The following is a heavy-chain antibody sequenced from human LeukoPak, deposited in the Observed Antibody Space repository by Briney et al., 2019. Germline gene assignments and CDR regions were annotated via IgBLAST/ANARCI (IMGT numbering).Heavy chain of an antibody. CDR1: GFTFGDYA. CDR2: IRSKAYGGTT. J-gene: IGHJ6*03. Sequence: GGSLRLSCTASGFTFGDYAMSWVRQAPGKGLEWVGFIRSKAYGGTTEYAASVKGRFTISRDDSKSIAYLQMNSLKTEDTAVYYCTRVRQGSSWYYYYYMDVWGKGTTVTISS. V-gene: IGHV3-49*04. CDR3: TRVRQGSSWYYYYYMDV. D-gene: IGHD6-13*01.